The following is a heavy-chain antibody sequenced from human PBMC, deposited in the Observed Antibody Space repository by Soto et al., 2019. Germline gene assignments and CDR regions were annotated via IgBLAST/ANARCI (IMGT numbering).Heavy chain of an antibody. CDR1: TGSISGYF. V-gene: IGHV4-59*01. Sequence: SETLSLTCIVCTGSISGYFWSWIRQPPGKGLEWIAFIYDSGSTNYNPSLKSRVSTSVDTSKNQFSLKLSSVTAADTAVYYCARGWSSGWPYWGQGTPVTVSS. D-gene: IGHD6-25*01. J-gene: IGHJ4*02. CDR3: ARGWSSGWPY. CDR2: IYDSGST.